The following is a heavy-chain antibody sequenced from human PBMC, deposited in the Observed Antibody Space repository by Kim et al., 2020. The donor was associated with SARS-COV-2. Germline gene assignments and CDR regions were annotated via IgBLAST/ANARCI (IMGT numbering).Heavy chain of an antibody. J-gene: IGHJ5*01. V-gene: IGHV3-7*01. CDR1: GFTFSNYW. Sequence: GGSLRLSCAASGFTFSNYWMTWVRQAPGKGLEWVATIKHDGSGPYYADSLKGRFTISRDNAKNSLYLQMSSLRAEDTALYHCARGGGMAVCDS. CDR2: IKHDGSGP. CDR3: ARGGGMAVCDS. D-gene: IGHD3-16*01.